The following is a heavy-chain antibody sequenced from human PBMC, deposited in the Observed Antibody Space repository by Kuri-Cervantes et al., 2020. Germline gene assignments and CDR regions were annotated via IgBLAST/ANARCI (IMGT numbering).Heavy chain of an antibody. CDR1: GFTFSSYD. J-gene: IGHJ5*02. D-gene: IGHD4-23*01. CDR3: AKDHIKKGNFASGTAAGS. CDR2: IGTAGDT. V-gene: IGHV3-13*01. Sequence: GESLKISCAASGFTFSSYDMHWVRQATGKGLEWVSAIGTAGDTYYPGSVKGRFTISRENAKNSLYLQMNSLRPEDTAFYYCAKDHIKKGNFASGTAAGSWGQGNVVNGSS.